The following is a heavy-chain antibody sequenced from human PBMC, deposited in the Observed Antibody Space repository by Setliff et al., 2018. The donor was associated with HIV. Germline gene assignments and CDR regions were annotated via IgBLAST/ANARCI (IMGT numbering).Heavy chain of an antibody. CDR1: GGSISSSNW. D-gene: IGHD6-13*01. Sequence: KTSETLSLTCAVSGGSISSSNWWSWVRQPPGKGLEWIGEIYHSGSTNYNPSLKSRVTISVDKSKNQFSLKLSSVTAADTAVYYCARGIAAAGIYYYYYMDVWGKGTTVTVSS. CDR2: IYHSGST. J-gene: IGHJ6*03. CDR3: ARGIAAAGIYYYYYMDV. V-gene: IGHV4-4*02.